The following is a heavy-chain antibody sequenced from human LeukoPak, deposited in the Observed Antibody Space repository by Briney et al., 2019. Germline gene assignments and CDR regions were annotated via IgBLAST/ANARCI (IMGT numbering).Heavy chain of an antibody. J-gene: IGHJ4*02. CDR1: GFTFSSYW. CDR2: INRDGSEK. D-gene: IGHD6-6*01. CDR3: ARGSSGSFDF. V-gene: IGHV3-7*02. Sequence: PGGSLRLSCAASGFTFSSYWMTWVRQAPGKGLEWVANINRDGSEKYYVDSVKGRFTISRDNAKNSVSLQMNSVRAEDTAVYYCARGSSGSFDFWGQGTLVTVSS.